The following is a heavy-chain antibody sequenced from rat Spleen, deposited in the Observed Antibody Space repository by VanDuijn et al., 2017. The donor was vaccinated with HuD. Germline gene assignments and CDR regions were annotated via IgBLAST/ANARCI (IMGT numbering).Heavy chain of an antibody. Sequence: EVQLVDSGGGLVQPGRSLKLSCAASGFIFSNYGMAWVRQTPTKGLEWVASISPGGDNTYYRDSVKGRFTISRDNVKNTLYLQMDSLRSEDTATYYCARETGYNSYFDYWGQGVMVTVSS. V-gene: IGHV5S13*01. J-gene: IGHJ2*01. D-gene: IGHD1-4*01. CDR1: GFIFSNYG. CDR3: ARETGYNSYFDY. CDR2: ISPGGDNT.